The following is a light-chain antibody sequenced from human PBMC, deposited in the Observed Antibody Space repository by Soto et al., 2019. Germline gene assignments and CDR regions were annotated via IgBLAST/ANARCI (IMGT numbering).Light chain of an antibody. V-gene: IGKV1D-13*01. J-gene: IGKJ2*01. Sequence: AIQLTQSPSSLSASVGDRVTITCRASQGINKFLAWYQQIPGKAPQLLVYGASTLQIGVPSRFSGSGSGPDFTLTISSLQPEDFATYYCQQLTNFRFTFGQGTKLGIK. CDR3: QQLTNFRFT. CDR1: QGINKF. CDR2: GAS.